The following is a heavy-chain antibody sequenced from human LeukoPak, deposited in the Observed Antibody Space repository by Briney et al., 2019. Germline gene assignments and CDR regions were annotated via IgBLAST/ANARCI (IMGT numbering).Heavy chain of an antibody. CDR2: INHSGST. Sequence: RPSETLSLTCALYGGSFSGYYWSWIRQPPGKGLEWIGEINHSGSTNYNPSLKSRLTISVDTSKNQFSLKLSSVTAADTAVYYCARRRVRGPTPDWGQGTPVTVSS. J-gene: IGHJ4*02. CDR3: ARRRVRGPTPD. D-gene: IGHD3-10*01. CDR1: GGSFSGYY. V-gene: IGHV4-34*01.